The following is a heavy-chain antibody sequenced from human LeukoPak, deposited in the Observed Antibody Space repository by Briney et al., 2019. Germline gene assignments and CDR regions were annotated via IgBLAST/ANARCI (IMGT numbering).Heavy chain of an antibody. D-gene: IGHD2-15*01. J-gene: IGHJ3*02. CDR1: GFTVSSKY. V-gene: IGHV3-66*01. CDR2: IYSGGST. Sequence: QPGGSLRLSCAASGFTVSSKYMSWVRQAPGKGLEWVSFIYSGGSTYYADSVKGRFTISRDNSKNTLYLQMNSLRAEDTAVYYCARYCSGGSCYSDAFDIWGQGTMVTVSS. CDR3: ARYCSGGSCYSDAFDI.